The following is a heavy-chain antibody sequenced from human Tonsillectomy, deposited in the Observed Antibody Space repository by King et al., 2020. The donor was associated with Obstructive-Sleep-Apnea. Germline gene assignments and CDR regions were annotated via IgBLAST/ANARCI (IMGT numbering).Heavy chain of an antibody. J-gene: IGHJ4*02. V-gene: IGHV4-59*08. CDR2: IYYIGST. CDR3: ARYSPFESSWNFDY. D-gene: IGHD6-13*01. Sequence: VQLQESGPGLLKPSETLSLTCTVSGGSITNYYWSWIRQPPGKGLEWIGHIYYIGSTNYSPSLKSRVTISVDTSKNHFSLKLSSWTAADTAVYYCARYSPFESSWNFDYWGQGTLVTVSS. CDR1: GGSITNYY.